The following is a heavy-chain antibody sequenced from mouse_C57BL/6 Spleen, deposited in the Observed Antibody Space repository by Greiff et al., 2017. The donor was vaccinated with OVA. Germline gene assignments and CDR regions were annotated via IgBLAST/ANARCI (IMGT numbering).Heavy chain of an antibody. D-gene: IGHD1-1*01. V-gene: IGHV3-6*01. J-gene: IGHJ2*01. Sequence: DVKLVESGPGLVKPSQSLSLTCSVTGYSITSGYYWNWIRQFPGNKLEWMGYISYDGSNNYNPSLKNRISITRDTSKNQFFLKLNSVTTEDTATYYCARDLLITTVVASFDYWGQGTTLTVSS. CDR2: ISYDGSN. CDR3: ARDLLITTVVASFDY. CDR1: GYSITSGYY.